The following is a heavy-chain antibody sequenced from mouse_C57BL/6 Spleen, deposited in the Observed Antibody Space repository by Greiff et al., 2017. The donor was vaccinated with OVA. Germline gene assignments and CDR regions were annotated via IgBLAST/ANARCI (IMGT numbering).Heavy chain of an antibody. Sequence: QVQLQQPGAELVRPGSSVKLSCKASGYTFTSYWMHWVKQRPIQGLEWIGNIDPSDSETHYNQKFKDKATLTVDKSSSTAYMQLSSLTSEDAAVYDCASMGGYDDDFDYWGQGTTLTVSS. V-gene: IGHV1-52*01. CDR2: IDPSDSET. CDR1: GYTFTSYW. J-gene: IGHJ2*01. D-gene: IGHD2-2*01. CDR3: ASMGGYDDDFDY.